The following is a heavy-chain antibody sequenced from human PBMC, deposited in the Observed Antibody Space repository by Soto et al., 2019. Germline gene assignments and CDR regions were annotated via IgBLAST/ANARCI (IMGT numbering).Heavy chain of an antibody. V-gene: IGHV4-59*01. CDR3: ARGHVDYWYFDL. Sequence: QVQLQESAPGLVKPSETLSLTCTVSGGSISSYYWSWIRQPPGKGLELIGYIYYSGSTNNNPSLRSRATISVDACKNQFSLKLTSVTAADTAVYYCARGHVDYWYFDLWGRGTLVTVSS. J-gene: IGHJ2*01. CDR1: GGSISSYY. CDR2: IYYSGST.